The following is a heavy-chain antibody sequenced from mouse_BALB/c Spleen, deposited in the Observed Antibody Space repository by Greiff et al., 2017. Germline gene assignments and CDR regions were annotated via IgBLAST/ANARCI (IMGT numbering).Heavy chain of an antibody. CDR3: ARDYYGSRAMDY. Sequence: EVKVIESGGGLVQPGGSRKLSCAASGFTFSDYGMAWVRQAPGKGPEWVAFISNLAYSIYYADTVTGRFTISRENAKNTLYLEMSSLRSEDTAMYYCARDYYGSRAMDYWGQGTSVTVSS. CDR2: ISNLAYSI. J-gene: IGHJ4*01. D-gene: IGHD1-1*01. V-gene: IGHV5-15*02. CDR1: GFTFSDYG.